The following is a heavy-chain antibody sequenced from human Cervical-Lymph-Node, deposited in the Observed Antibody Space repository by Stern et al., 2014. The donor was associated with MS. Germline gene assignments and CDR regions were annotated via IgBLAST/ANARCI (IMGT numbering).Heavy chain of an antibody. Sequence: EVQLVESGAEVKKPGESLKIACKGSGYSFSSYWIAWVRQMPGKGLEWMGMIFPSDSETRYGPSFEGQDTISDDQYTSTAYLHWSSLKASDTARYYCGREVALTAGLLGFWGQGTQVIVS. CDR1: GYSFSSYW. D-gene: IGHD3-22*01. CDR2: IFPSDSET. CDR3: GREVALTAGLLGF. V-gene: IGHV5-51*01. J-gene: IGHJ4*02.